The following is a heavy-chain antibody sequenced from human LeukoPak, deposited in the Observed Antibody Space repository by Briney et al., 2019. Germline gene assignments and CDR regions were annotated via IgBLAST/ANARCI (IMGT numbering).Heavy chain of an antibody. CDR1: GGSISSYY. CDR3: ARDISRYCSGGSCYSDWFDP. V-gene: IGHV4-59*01. J-gene: IGHJ5*02. Sequence: SETLSLTXTVSGGSISSYYWSWIRQPPGKGLEWIGYIYYSGSTNYNPSLKSRVTISVDTSKNQFSLKLSSVTAADTAVYYCARDISRYCSGGSCYSDWFDPWGQGTLVTVSS. CDR2: IYYSGST. D-gene: IGHD2-15*01.